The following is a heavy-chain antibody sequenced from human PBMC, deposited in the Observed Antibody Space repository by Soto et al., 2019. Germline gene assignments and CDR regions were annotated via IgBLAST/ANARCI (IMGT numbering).Heavy chain of an antibody. CDR3: ARGCSGGSCYPDTDY. CDR2: IIPILGIA. V-gene: IGHV1-69*02. D-gene: IGHD2-15*01. CDR1: GGTFSSYT. Sequence: QVQLVQSGAEVKKPGSSVKVSCKASGGTFSSYTISWVRQAPGQGLEWMGRIIPILGIANYAQKFQGRVTINADKATSTAYMEVSSLRSEDTAVYYCARGCSGGSCYPDTDYWGQGTLVTVSS. J-gene: IGHJ4*02.